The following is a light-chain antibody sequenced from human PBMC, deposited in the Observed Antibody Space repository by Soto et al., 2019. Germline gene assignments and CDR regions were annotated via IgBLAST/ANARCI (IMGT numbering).Light chain of an antibody. J-gene: IGLJ2*01. CDR3: TSYTTSSTLV. CDR2: DVS. Sequence: QSALTQPASVSASLGQSITISCTGTSSDVGYYNYVSWYQQHPGKAPKLMIYDVSNRPSGVSRRFSGSKSGNTASLTISGLRAEDEADYYCTSYTTSSTLVFGGGTKLTVL. CDR1: SSDVGYYNY. V-gene: IGLV2-14*01.